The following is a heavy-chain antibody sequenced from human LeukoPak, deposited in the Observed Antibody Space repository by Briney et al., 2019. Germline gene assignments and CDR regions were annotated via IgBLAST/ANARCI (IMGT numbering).Heavy chain of an antibody. CDR3: ARVYDKGSYSSCGY. CDR1: GYSFTGHY. J-gene: IGHJ4*02. CDR2: INPKSGGT. D-gene: IGHD6-6*01. V-gene: IGHV1-2*02. Sequence: ASVKVSCKASGYSFTGHYMHWVRQAPGQGLEWMGWINPKSGGTNYAQKFQGRVTMTRDTSISTAYMDMSSLRSDDTAVYYCARVYDKGSYSSCGYWGQGTLVTVSS.